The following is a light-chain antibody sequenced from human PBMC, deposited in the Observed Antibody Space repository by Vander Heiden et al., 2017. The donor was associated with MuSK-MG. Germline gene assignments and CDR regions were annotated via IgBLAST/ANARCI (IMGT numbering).Light chain of an antibody. V-gene: IGKV1-33*01. CDR3: QQYDNLPVT. CDR1: QDISNY. J-gene: IGKJ4*01. Sequence: DIQMTQSPSSLSASVGDRVTITCQASQDISNYLNWYQQKPGKAPKLLIYDASNLETGVPSRFSGSGSGTDFTFSISSLQPENIETYYCQQYDNLPVTFGGGTQVEIK. CDR2: DAS.